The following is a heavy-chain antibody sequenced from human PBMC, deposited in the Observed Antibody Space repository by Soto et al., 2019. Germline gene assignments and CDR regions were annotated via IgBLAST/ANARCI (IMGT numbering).Heavy chain of an antibody. CDR2: VSESGGTRT. CDR1: GFTFTNYA. Sequence: PGGSLRLSCAASGFTFTNYAMSWVRQAPGKGLEWVSTVSESGGTRTYYTDSVKGRFTISRDDSKNTVYLHMNSLRAEDTALYYCAKDARPSSWGQGTLVTVSS. V-gene: IGHV3-23*01. CDR3: AKDARPSS. J-gene: IGHJ5*02.